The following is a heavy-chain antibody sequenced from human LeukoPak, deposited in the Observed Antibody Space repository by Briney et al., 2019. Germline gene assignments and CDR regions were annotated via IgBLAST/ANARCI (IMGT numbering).Heavy chain of an antibody. J-gene: IGHJ4*02. CDR2: IYTSGST. Sequence: PSETLSLTCTVSGGSISSYYWSWIRQPAGKGLEWIGRIYTSGSTNYNPSLKSRVTMSVDTSKNQFSLKLSSVTAADTAVYYCVRPESAGTKYRFDYWGQGALVTVSS. D-gene: IGHD1-1*01. V-gene: IGHV4-4*07. CDR3: VRPESAGTKYRFDY. CDR1: GGSISSYY.